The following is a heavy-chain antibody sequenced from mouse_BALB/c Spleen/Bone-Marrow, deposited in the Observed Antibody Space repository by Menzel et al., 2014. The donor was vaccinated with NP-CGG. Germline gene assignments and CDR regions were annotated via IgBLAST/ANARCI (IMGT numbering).Heavy chain of an antibody. CDR2: INNNGGST. D-gene: IGHD1-1*01. V-gene: IGHV5-6-3*01. CDR1: GFTFGSYG. CDR3: ARVYGWYFDV. Sequence: EVKVVESGGGLVQPGGSLKLSCVASGFTFGSYGMSWVRQTPDRRLELVATINNNGGSTYYPDSVKGQFTISRDNAKNTLYLQMSSLKSEDTAMYYCARVYGWYFDVWGAGTTVTVSS. J-gene: IGHJ1*01.